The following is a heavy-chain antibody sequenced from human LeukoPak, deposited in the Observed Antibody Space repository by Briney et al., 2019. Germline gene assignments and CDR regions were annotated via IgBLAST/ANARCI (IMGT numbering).Heavy chain of an antibody. CDR1: GFTFSSYW. D-gene: IGHD2-21*02. V-gene: IGHV3-48*04. J-gene: IGHJ4*02. CDR3: AAHLYGGDIVFDY. Sequence: GGSLRLSCAASGFTFSSYWMSWVRQAPGKGLEWVSYISSSGRTIYYADFVKGRFTISRDNAKNSLFLQMNSLRAEDTAVYFCAAHLYGGDIVFDYWGQGTLVTVSS. CDR2: ISSSGRTI.